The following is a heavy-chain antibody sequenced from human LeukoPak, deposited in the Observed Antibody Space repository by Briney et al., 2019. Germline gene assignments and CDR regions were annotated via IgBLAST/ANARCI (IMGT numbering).Heavy chain of an antibody. CDR1: GGTFSSYA. V-gene: IGHV1-69*04. J-gene: IGHJ4*02. CDR3: ARGPKDYDFWSGYPTFDY. D-gene: IGHD3-3*01. CDR2: IIPILGIA. Sequence: ASVKVSCKASGGTFSSYAMSWVRQAPGQGLEWMGRIIPILGIANYAQKFQGRVTITADKSTSTAYMELSSLRSEDTAVYYCARGPKDYDFWSGYPTFDYWGQGTLVTVSS.